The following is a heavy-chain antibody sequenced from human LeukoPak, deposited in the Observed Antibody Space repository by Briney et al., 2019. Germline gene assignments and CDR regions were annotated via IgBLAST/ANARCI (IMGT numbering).Heavy chain of an antibody. V-gene: IGHV3-30*02. CDR2: IRCDGSNK. CDR3: AKGSVEYRPHYYMDV. CDR1: GFTFSSYG. Sequence: GGSLRLSCAASGFTFSSYGMHWVRQAPGKGLEWVAFIRCDGSNKYYADSVKGRFAISRDNSKDTLYLQMNSLRTVETRVYICAKGSVEYRPHYYMDVWGKGTTVTVSS. D-gene: IGHD2-15*01. J-gene: IGHJ6*03.